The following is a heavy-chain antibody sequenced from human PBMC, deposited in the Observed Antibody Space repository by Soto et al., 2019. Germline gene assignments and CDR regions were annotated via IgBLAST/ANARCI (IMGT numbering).Heavy chain of an antibody. CDR1: GGSISSGGYY. CDR3: ARQHYYDSSGSYWYFDY. Sequence: SETLSRTCTVSGGSISSGGYYWSWIRQHPGKGLEWIGYIYHSGSTYYNPSLKSRVTISVDTSKNQFSLKLSSVTAADTAVYYCARQHYYDSSGSYWYFDYWGQGTLVTVSS. D-gene: IGHD3-22*01. J-gene: IGHJ4*02. CDR2: IYHSGST. V-gene: IGHV4-31*03.